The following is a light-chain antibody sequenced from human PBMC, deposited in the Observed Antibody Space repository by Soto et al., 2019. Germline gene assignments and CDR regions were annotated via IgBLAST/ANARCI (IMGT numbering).Light chain of an antibody. V-gene: IGKV4-1*01. Sequence: DIVMTQSPDSLAVSLVERATITCKSSQNLLYTSNNKDYLVWYQQKPGQPPKVLIYWASTRESGVPDRFSGSGSATDFTLTISRVQAEDVAVYFCQQYYTSPYTFGQGTKLELK. CDR3: QQYYTSPYT. CDR2: WAS. J-gene: IGKJ2*01. CDR1: QNLLYTSNNKDY.